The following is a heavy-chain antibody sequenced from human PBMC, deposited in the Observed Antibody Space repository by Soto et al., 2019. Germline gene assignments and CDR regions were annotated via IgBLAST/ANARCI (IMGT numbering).Heavy chain of an antibody. V-gene: IGHV4-34*01. D-gene: IGHD3-22*01. J-gene: IGHJ4*02. CDR2: VNHSGSA. Sequence: QVQLQQWGVGLLKPSETLSLTCAVYGGSFSGYYWSWIRQPPGTGLEWIGEVNHSGSANYNPSLKSRVTISVDTSKNQFSLNLSSVTAADSAVYYCARAGYYMKIDYWGQGILVTVSS. CDR1: GGSFSGYY. CDR3: ARAGYYMKIDY.